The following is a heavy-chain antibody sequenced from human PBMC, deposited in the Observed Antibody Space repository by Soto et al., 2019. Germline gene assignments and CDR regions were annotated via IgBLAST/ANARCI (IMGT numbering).Heavy chain of an antibody. Sequence: QVQLVQSGAEVKRPGASVKVSCKTSGYTFNTYGITWVRQAPGQGLEWMGWISGYSGHTKYAEKVQGRVTMTTDPFTSTGYMELSRLTYEDPAVYYCASEGLYSNYAEYFNHWGQGTLVTVSS. V-gene: IGHV1-18*01. J-gene: IGHJ1*01. D-gene: IGHD4-4*01. CDR1: GYTFNTYG. CDR3: ASEGLYSNYAEYFNH. CDR2: ISGYSGHT.